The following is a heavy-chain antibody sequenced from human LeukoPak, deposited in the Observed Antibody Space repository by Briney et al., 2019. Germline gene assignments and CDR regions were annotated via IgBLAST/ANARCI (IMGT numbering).Heavy chain of an antibody. Sequence: SETLSLTCSVSGYSISSGYYWGWIRQPPGKGLEWIGIIYHSGSTYYNPSLKSRVTMSVDTTKNQFSLKLSSVTAADTAVYYCARDGFYDSSGYYYNWVFDYWGQGTLVTVSS. CDR3: ARDGFYDSSGYYYNWVFDY. CDR1: GYSISSGYY. J-gene: IGHJ4*02. V-gene: IGHV4-38-2*02. D-gene: IGHD3-22*01. CDR2: IYHSGST.